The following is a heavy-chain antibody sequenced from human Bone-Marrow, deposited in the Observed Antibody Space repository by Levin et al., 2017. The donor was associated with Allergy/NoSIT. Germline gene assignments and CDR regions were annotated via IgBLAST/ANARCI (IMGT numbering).Heavy chain of an antibody. CDR2: IQSNGKT. D-gene: IGHD3-10*01. V-gene: IGHV3-74*01. J-gene: IGHJ5*02. CDR1: GFTFSTYW. Sequence: GGSLRLSCAASGFTFSTYWMHWVRQAPGKGLVWVSRIQSNGKTNYADSVKGRFTISRDNAKNTLYLQMNSLTVEDTAVYYCARDRFYSDSGSNFSWFDPWGQGTLVTVSS. CDR3: ARDRFYSDSGSNFSWFDP.